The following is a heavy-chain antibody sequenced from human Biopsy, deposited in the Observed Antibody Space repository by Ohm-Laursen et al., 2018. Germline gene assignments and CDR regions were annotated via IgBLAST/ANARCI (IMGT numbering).Heavy chain of an antibody. J-gene: IGHJ3*02. CDR3: AREFTYNYGAKGALDI. D-gene: IGHD4/OR15-4a*01. V-gene: IGHV4-4*07. CDR1: GGSLSGYS. Sequence: GTLSLTCTVSGGSLSGYSWNWLRQPAGKGLEGIGRIYAGETTHFNPSLRSRLIMSVDTSRNQFSQRLSSVTAADTAIYYCAREFTYNYGAKGALDIWGQGTKVTVSS. CDR2: IYAGETT.